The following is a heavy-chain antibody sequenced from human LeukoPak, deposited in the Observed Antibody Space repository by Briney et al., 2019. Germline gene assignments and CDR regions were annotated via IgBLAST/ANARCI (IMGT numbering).Heavy chain of an antibody. Sequence: SETLSLTCTVSGGSISSYYWSWSRQPPGKGLEWVGNIYHSGSTYYTPSLKSRVTISLDTSKNQFSLRLNSVTAADTAVYYCARGPQYCSGGSCYEDYYYYGMDVWGQGTTVTVSS. CDR2: IYHSGST. J-gene: IGHJ6*02. D-gene: IGHD2-15*01. V-gene: IGHV4-59*08. CDR1: GGSISSYY. CDR3: ARGPQYCSGGSCYEDYYYYGMDV.